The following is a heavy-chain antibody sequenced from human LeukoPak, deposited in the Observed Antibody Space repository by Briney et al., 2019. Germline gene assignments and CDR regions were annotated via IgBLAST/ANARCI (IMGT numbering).Heavy chain of an antibody. Sequence: SETLSLTCTVSGGSISSSSYYWGWIRQPPGKGLEWIGSFIYSGSTYYNPSLKSRVTISVDTSKNQFSLKLSSVTAADTAVYYCARQVIVVVVATTPHAFDVWGQGTMVTVSS. CDR2: FIYSGST. D-gene: IGHD2-15*01. CDR3: ARQVIVVVVATTPHAFDV. V-gene: IGHV4-39*01. CDR1: GGSISSSSYY. J-gene: IGHJ3*01.